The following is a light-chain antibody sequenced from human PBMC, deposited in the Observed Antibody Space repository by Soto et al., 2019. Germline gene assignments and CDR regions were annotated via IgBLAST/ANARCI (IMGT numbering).Light chain of an antibody. V-gene: IGLV2-23*01. J-gene: IGLJ1*01. CDR2: EGT. Sequence: QSALTQPASVSGSPGQSITISCTGTSSDVGIYNLVSWYQQRPDKAPKLAIYEGTKRPSGVSNRFSGSKSGNTASLTISGLQADDEADYYCCSYAGSITFVFGTGTKVTVL. CDR1: SSDVGIYNL. CDR3: CSYAGSITFV.